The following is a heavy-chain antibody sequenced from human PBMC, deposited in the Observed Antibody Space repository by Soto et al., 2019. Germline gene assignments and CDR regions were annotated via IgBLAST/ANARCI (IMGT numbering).Heavy chain of an antibody. CDR1: GFTFSSYW. V-gene: IGHV3-7*01. J-gene: IGHJ4*02. CDR2: IKQDGSEK. D-gene: IGHD1-1*01. CDR3: ARVSPRYSLKYYFDY. Sequence: LRLSCAASGFTFSSYWMSWVRQAPGKGLEWVANIKQDGSEKYYVDSVKGRFTISRDNAKNSLYLQMNSLRAEDTAVYYCARVSPRYSLKYYFDYWGQGTLVTVSS.